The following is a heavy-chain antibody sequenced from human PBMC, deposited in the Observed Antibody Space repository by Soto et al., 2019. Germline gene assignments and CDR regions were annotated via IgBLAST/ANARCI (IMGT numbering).Heavy chain of an antibody. CDR2: IYYSGST. CDR3: AREIRDYDFWSGYYTTISNWFDP. J-gene: IGHJ5*02. D-gene: IGHD3-3*01. CDR1: GGSISSYY. Sequence: PSETLSLTCTVSGGSISSYYWSWIRQPPGKGLEWIGYIYYSGSTNYNPSLKSRVTISVDTSKNQFSLKLSSVTAADTAVYYCAREIRDYDFWSGYYTTISNWFDPWGQGTLVTVSS. V-gene: IGHV4-59*01.